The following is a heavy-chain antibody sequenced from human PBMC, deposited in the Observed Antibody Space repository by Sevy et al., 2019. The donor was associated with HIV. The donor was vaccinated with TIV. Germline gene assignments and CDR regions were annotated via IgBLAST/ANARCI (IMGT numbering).Heavy chain of an antibody. V-gene: IGHV3-21*01. CDR1: EFTFSGYS. Sequence: GGSLRLSCAASEFTFSGYSMNWVRQAPGKGLEWVSSISSASSFIYYADSVKGRFTISRDNAKNSLYLQMNSLRPEDTAVYYCAGDRGVGTSSYGMHVWGQGTTVTVSS. J-gene: IGHJ6*02. CDR3: AGDRGVGTSSYGMHV. D-gene: IGHD1-26*01. CDR2: ISSASSFI.